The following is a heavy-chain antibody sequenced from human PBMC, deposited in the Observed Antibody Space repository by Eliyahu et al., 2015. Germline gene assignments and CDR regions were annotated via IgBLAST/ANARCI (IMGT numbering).Heavy chain of an antibody. J-gene: IGHJ3*02. CDR1: GFXXXXYG. Sequence: QVQLVESGGGVVQPGRSLRLSCXASGFXXXXYGMXWXRQAPGKGLEWVAVISYDGSNKYYADSVKGRFTISRDNSKNTLYLQMNSLRAEDTAVYYCAKAPYCSGGSCYKGGLYAFDIWGQGTMVTVSS. CDR3: AKAPYCSGGSCYKGGLYAFDI. D-gene: IGHD2-15*01. CDR2: ISYDGSNK. V-gene: IGHV3-30*18.